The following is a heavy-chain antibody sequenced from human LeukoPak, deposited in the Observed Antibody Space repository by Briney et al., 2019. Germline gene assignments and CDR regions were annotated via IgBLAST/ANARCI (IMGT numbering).Heavy chain of an antibody. Sequence: SVKVSCKASGGTFSSYAISWVRQAPGQGLEWMGRIIPIFGTANYAQKFQGRVTITTDEPASTAYMELSSLRSEDTAVYYCARAKVVVVVAAPTENAFDIWGQGTMVTVSS. CDR1: GGTFSSYA. V-gene: IGHV1-69*05. J-gene: IGHJ3*02. D-gene: IGHD2-15*01. CDR2: IIPIFGTA. CDR3: ARAKVVVVVAAPTENAFDI.